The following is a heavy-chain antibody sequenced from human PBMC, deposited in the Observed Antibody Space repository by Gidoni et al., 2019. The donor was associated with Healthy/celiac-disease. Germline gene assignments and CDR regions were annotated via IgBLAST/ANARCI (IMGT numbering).Heavy chain of an antibody. V-gene: IGHV2-70*01. J-gene: IGHJ5*02. CDR2: IDWDDDK. Sequence: QVTLSESGPALVKPTQTLTLTCTFSGFSRSASGMCGSWIRQPPGKALEWLALIDWDDDKYYSTSLKTRLTISKDTSKNQVVLTMTNMDLVDTATYYCARTTSRITIFGVVITGVDPWGQGTLVTVSS. CDR1: GFSRSASGMC. CDR3: ARTTSRITIFGVVITGVDP. D-gene: IGHD3-3*01.